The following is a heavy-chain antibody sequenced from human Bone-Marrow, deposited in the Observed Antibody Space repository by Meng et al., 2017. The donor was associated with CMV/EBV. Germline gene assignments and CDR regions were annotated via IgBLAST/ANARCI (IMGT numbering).Heavy chain of an antibody. J-gene: IGHJ6*02. D-gene: IGHD3-3*01. CDR3: ARGNVKRTFSTIFGVVNRGPYMDV. Sequence: SETLSLTCAVYGGSFSGYYWSWIRQPPGKGLEWIGEINHSGSTNYNPSLKSRVTISVDTSKNQFSLKLSSVTAADTAVYYCARGNVKRTFSTIFGVVNRGPYMDVWGQRTTVTVSS. CDR2: INHSGST. V-gene: IGHV4-34*01. CDR1: GGSFSGYY.